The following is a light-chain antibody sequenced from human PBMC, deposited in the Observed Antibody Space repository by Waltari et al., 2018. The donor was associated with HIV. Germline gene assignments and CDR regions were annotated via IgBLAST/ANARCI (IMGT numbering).Light chain of an antibody. V-gene: IGLV2-14*01. CDR3: SSYRSSSTFVL. CDR1: SSDVGDYNF. J-gene: IGLJ2*01. CDR2: EVS. Sequence: QPALTQPASVSGSPGQSITISCTATSSDVGDYNFVPWYQQHPGKAPKLMIYEVSNRPSGVSNRFSGSKSGNTASLTISGLQAEDEADYYCSSYRSSSTFVLFGGGTKLTVL.